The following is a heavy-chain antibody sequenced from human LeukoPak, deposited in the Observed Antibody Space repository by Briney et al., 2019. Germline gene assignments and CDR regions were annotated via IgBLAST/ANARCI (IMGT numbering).Heavy chain of an antibody. CDR2: IYYSGST. Sequence: SSETLSLTCTVSGGSISSYYWSWIRQPPGKGLEWIGYIYYSGSTNYNPSLKSRVTISVDTSKNQFSLKLSSVTAADTAVYYCARRMYYYDSSGYGGYWLDPWGKGTLVTVSS. CDR1: GGSISSYY. V-gene: IGHV4-59*08. CDR3: ARRMYYYDSSGYGGYWLDP. D-gene: IGHD3-22*01. J-gene: IGHJ5*02.